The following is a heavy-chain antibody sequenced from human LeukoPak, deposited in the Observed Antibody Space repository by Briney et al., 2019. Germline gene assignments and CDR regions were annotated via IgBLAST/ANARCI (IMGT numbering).Heavy chain of an antibody. D-gene: IGHD3-22*01. J-gene: IGHJ4*02. V-gene: IGHV4-59*01. CDR1: DGSISNYY. CDR3: ARVGSGYGSYSDY. CDR2: IYYNGAT. Sequence: PSETLSLTCTVSDGSISNYYWSWIRQPPGKGLEWIGYIYYNGATTYNPSLKSRITISVDTSKNQFSLKLSSVTAADTAVYYCARVGSGYGSYSDYWGQGTLVTVSS.